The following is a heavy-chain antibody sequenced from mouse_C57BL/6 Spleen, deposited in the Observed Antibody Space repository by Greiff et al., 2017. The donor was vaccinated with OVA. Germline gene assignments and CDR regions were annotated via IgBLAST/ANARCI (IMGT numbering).Heavy chain of an antibody. Sequence: EVQLVESGPGLVKPSQSLSLTCSVTGYSITSGYYWNWIRQFPGNKLEWMGYISYDGSNNYNPSLKNRISITRDTSKNQFFLKLNSVTTEDTATYYCARDPSTMVTGFAYWGQGTLVTVSA. CDR3: ARDPSTMVTGFAY. J-gene: IGHJ3*01. CDR2: ISYDGSN. D-gene: IGHD2-2*01. CDR1: GYSITSGYY. V-gene: IGHV3-6*01.